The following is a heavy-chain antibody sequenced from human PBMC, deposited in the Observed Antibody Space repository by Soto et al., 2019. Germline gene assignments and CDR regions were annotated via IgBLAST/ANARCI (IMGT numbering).Heavy chain of an antibody. CDR1: GGSISTNSYY. CDR3: ASGSTVAPGDF. J-gene: IGHJ4*02. D-gene: IGHD4-17*01. Sequence: KPSETLSLTCTVSGGSISTNSYYGGWIRQPPGRGLEWIGCAHSTGSTYYNPSLKSRVNIYIDTSKNQFSLKLSSVTASDTAVYYCASGSTVAPGDFWGQGTLVTVSS. CDR2: AHSTGST. V-gene: IGHV4-39*01.